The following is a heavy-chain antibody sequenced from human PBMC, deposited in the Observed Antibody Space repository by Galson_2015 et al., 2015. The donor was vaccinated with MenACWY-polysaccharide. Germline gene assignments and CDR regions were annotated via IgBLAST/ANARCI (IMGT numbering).Heavy chain of an antibody. D-gene: IGHD6-19*01. Sequence: SVKVSCKASGYTFTSYDINWVRQATGQGLEWMGWMNPNSANTGYAQKFQGRVTMTRNTSISTAYMELSSLTSEDTAVYYCARARRDTAVAATSVVLLDYWGQGILVTVSS. V-gene: IGHV1-8*01. CDR1: GYTFTSYD. CDR2: MNPNSANT. J-gene: IGHJ4*02. CDR3: ARARRDTAVAATSVVLLDY.